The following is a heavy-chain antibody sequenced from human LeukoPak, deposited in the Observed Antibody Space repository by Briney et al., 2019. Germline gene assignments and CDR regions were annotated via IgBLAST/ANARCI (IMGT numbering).Heavy chain of an antibody. CDR2: ISTSSTHI. Sequence: GGSLRLSCAASGFTFSSYSMKWVRQAPGKGLEWVSYISTSSTHIYYADSVKGRFTISRDNAKKSLYLQMNSLRAEDTAVYYCARYGSGTYYPPLDYWGQGTLVTVSS. CDR3: ARYGSGTYYPPLDY. D-gene: IGHD3-10*01. V-gene: IGHV3-21*05. CDR1: GFTFSSYS. J-gene: IGHJ4*02.